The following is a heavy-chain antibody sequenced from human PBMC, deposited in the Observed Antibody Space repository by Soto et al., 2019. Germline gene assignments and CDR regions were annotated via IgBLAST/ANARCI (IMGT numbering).Heavy chain of an antibody. CDR2: ISSSSYI. V-gene: IGHV3-21*01. Sequence: PGGSLRLSCAASGFTFSSYSMNWVRQAPGKGLEWVSSISSSSYIYYADSVKGRFTISRDNAKNSLYLQMNSLRAEDTAVYYCARVQYYYDSSGYYPNAFDIWGQGTMVTVSS. CDR3: ARVQYYYDSSGYYPNAFDI. CDR1: GFTFSSYS. D-gene: IGHD3-22*01. J-gene: IGHJ3*02.